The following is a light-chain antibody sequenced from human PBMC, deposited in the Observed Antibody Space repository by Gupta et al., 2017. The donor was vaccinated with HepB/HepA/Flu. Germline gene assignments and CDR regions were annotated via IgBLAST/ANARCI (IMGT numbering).Light chain of an antibody. CDR2: YND. J-gene: IGLJ2*01. Sequence: QSVLTQSPSLSGNTGQRVTVSCSGSSSNVVSKKVNWYQQLPGRAPKLLIYYNDERPSGVPDRFSGSKSDTSASLSISCLQSEDEADYYCSAWDESLNGVVFGGGTKLTVL. CDR1: SSNVVSKK. CDR3: SAWDESLNGVV. V-gene: IGLV1-44*01.